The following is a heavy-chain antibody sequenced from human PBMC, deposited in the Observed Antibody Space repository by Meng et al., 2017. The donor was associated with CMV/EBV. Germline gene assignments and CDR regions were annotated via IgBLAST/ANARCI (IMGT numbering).Heavy chain of an antibody. CDR2: ISYDGSNK. CDR1: GGSISSSS. J-gene: IGHJ6*02. CDR3: ARDLWPAAIRTPYYYGMDV. V-gene: IGHV3-30*03. Sequence: LSLTCTVSGGSISSSSYYWGWIRQPPGKGLEWVAVISYDGSNKYYADSVKGRFTISRDNSKNTLYLQMNSLRAEDTAVYYCARDLWPAAIRTPYYYGMDVWGQGTTVTVSS. D-gene: IGHD2-2*01.